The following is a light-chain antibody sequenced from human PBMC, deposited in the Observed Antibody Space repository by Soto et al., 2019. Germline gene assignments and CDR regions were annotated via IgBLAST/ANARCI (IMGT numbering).Light chain of an antibody. V-gene: IGKV3-11*01. CDR3: QQRSNWPRLT. Sequence: EIVLTQSPATLSLSPGERATLSCRASQSVRSSLAWYQQRPGQAPRLLIYDTSNRATGIPARFSGSGSGTDFTLKIGSLEAEDCAVYYCQQRSNWPRLTFGGGTKVEIK. CDR1: QSVRSS. CDR2: DTS. J-gene: IGKJ4*01.